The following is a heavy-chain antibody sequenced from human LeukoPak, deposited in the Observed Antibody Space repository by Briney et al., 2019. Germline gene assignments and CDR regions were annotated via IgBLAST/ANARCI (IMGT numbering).Heavy chain of an antibody. CDR2: INPNSGGT. CDR1: GYTFTGYY. CDR3: ATRSASIAAASPRAPIYYYYMDV. Sequence: ASVKVSCKASGYTFTGYYMHWVRQAPGQGLEWMGWINPNSGGTNYAQKFQGRVTVTRDTFISTAYMELSRLRSDDTAVYYCATRSASIAAASPRAPIYYYYMDVWGKGTTVTVSS. J-gene: IGHJ6*03. V-gene: IGHV1-2*02. D-gene: IGHD6-13*01.